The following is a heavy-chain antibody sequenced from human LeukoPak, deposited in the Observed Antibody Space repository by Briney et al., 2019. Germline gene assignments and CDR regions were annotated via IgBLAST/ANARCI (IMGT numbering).Heavy chain of an antibody. D-gene: IGHD4-11*01. J-gene: IGHJ4*02. CDR3: AKDSTTLTLTFDY. Sequence: GGSLRLSCAASGVTFSSVGMHWVRKAPGKGLEWVAVISYDGSNKYYADSVKGRFTISRDNSKNTLYLQMSSLRSEDTAVYYCAKDSTTLTLTFDYWGQGTLVTVFS. CDR2: ISYDGSNK. V-gene: IGHV3-30*18. CDR1: GVTFSSVG.